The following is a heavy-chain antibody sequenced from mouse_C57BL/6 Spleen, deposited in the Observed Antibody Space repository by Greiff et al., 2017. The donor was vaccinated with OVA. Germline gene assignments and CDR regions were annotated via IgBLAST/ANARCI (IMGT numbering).Heavy chain of an antibody. CDR3: ASAGDYDRGGRFAY. V-gene: IGHV1-82*01. Sequence: VQLKQSGPELVKPGASVKISCKASGYAFSSSWMNWVKQRPGKGLAWIGRIYPGDGDTNYNGKFKGKATLTADKSSSTAYMQLSSLTSDYSAVYFCASAGDYDRGGRFAYWGQGTLVTVSA. J-gene: IGHJ3*01. CDR2: IYPGDGDT. CDR1: GYAFSSSW. D-gene: IGHD2-4*01.